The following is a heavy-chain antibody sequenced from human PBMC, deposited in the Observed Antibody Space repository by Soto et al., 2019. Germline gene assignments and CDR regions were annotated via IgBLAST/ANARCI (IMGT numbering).Heavy chain of an antibody. CDR3: ARPKELEFGPWFDP. J-gene: IGHJ5*02. D-gene: IGHD1-7*01. CDR1: GFTFSSYW. CDR2: INSDGSTT. V-gene: IGHV3-74*01. Sequence: GGSLRLSCAASGFTFSSYWMHWVRQAPGKGLVWVSRINSDGSTTTYADSVKGRFTISRDNAKNTLYLQMNSLRAEDTAVYFCARPKELEFGPWFDPWGQGTLVTFSS.